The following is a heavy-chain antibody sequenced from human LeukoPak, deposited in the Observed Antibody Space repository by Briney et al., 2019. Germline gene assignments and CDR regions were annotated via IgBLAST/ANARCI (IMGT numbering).Heavy chain of an antibody. CDR3: ARGIFYGGRNQYIWFDL. D-gene: IGHD4-23*01. CDR1: GGPFRGFF. V-gene: IGHV4-34*01. J-gene: IGHJ5*02. Sequence: SETLSLTCAVYGGPFRGFFWSWIRQAPGKGLEWIGEISHSGSSNYNPSLKSRVTIPVDTSKGQFSLRLTSVTAADTAVYYCARGIFYGGRNQYIWFDLWGQGTLVTVSS. CDR2: ISHSGSS.